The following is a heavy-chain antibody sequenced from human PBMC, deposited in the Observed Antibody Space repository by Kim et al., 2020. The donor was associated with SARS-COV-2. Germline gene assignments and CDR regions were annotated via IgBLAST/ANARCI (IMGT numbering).Heavy chain of an antibody. CDR3: AKEGPATVVSFDY. CDR1: GFTFSSYG. V-gene: IGHV3-30*18. D-gene: IGHD2-8*02. J-gene: IGHJ4*02. CDR2: ISYDGSNK. Sequence: GGSLRLSCAASGFTFSSYGMHWVRQAPGKGLEWVAVISYDGSNKYYADSVKGRFTISRDNSKNTLYLQMNSLRAEDTAVYYCAKEGPATVVSFDYWGQGTLVTVSS.